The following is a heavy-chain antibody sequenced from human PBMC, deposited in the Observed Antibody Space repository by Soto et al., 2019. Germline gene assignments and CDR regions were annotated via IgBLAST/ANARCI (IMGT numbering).Heavy chain of an antibody. CDR2: IDGDGSST. CDR1: GFTFNTYW. V-gene: IGHV3-74*01. Sequence: EVQLVESGGGLVQPGGSLRLSCAASGFTFNTYWMHWVRQAPGKGLVWVSRIDGDGSSTSYGESVKGRFTISRDNAKNTLYLQMNRLRAEDTAVYFCASAGPYYYMDVWGKGTTVTVSS. CDR3: ASAGPYYYMDV. J-gene: IGHJ6*03. D-gene: IGHD3-10*01.